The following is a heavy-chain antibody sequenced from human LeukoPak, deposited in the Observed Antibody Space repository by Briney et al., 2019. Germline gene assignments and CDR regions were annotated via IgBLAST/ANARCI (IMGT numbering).Heavy chain of an antibody. V-gene: IGHV4-34*01. CDR3: ALQWLRY. CDR2: INHSVST. CDR1: GGSFSGYY. Sequence: SETLSLTCAVYGGSFSGYYWSWIRQPPGKGLEWIGEINHSVSTNYNPSLKSRVTISVDTSKNQFSLKLSSVTAADTAVYYCALQWLRYWGQGTLVTVSS. D-gene: IGHD5-12*01. J-gene: IGHJ4*02.